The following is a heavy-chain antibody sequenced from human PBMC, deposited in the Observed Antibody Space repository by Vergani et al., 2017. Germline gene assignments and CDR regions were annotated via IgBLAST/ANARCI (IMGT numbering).Heavy chain of an antibody. D-gene: IGHD1-1*01. V-gene: IGHV3-30*03. Sequence: QVHLVESGGGVVQPGRSLRLSCVVSGFTSSYHGMHWVRQVPGKGLEWVAVISYDGTQKYYADSVKGRFTISRDNSNSTLYLQMNSLRTEHTAVYYCATKSCGTPACQIAYFREGVQGTLFTVSS. J-gene: IGHJ1*01. CDR2: ISYDGTQK. CDR3: ATKSCGTPACQIAYFRE. CDR1: GFTSSYHG.